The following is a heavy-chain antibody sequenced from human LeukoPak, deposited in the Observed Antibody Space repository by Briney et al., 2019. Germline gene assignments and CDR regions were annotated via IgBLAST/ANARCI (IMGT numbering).Heavy chain of an antibody. CDR3: AMGWGGIYYEPAVY. Sequence: GESLKISCTGSGYSFITYWIGWVRPMPGGRLEWVAIISPGDSDANHRPHLQGQGSISVGKSITTADLPWSSLKASDTAIYYCAMGWGGIYYEPAVYWREGTLVTVSS. CDR1: GYSFITYW. V-gene: IGHV5-51*01. CDR2: ISPGDSDA. D-gene: IGHD3-22*01. J-gene: IGHJ4*02.